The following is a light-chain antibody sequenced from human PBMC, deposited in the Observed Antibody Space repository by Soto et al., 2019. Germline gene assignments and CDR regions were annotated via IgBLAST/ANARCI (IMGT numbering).Light chain of an antibody. CDR2: GAS. CDR1: QTVSSN. V-gene: IGKV3-15*01. J-gene: IGKJ2*01. CDR3: QQYNKCPYT. Sequence: EIVMTQSPATLSVSPGERVALACRASQTVSSNFAWYQQKPGQAPRLVIYGASTRATGIPARFSGSGSGTDFTLTISSLQSEDFALYYCQQYNKCPYTFGQGTKLEIK.